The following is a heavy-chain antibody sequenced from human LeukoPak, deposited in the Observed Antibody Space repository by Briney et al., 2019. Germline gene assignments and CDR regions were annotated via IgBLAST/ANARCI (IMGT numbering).Heavy chain of an antibody. V-gene: IGHV3-21*01. CDR2: ISSSSNYI. J-gene: IGHJ4*02. Sequence: GESLRLSCAASGFTFSSYSINWVRHAQGKGLEWVSSISSSSNYIYYADSVKGRFTISRDNAQNSLYLQMNRLRAEDTAVYYCARGLPTVVTDSPDYWGQGTLVTVSS. CDR1: GFTFSSYS. D-gene: IGHD4-23*01. CDR3: ARGLPTVVTDSPDY.